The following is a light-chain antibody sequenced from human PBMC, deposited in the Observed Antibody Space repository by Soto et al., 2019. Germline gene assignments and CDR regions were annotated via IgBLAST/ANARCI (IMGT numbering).Light chain of an antibody. Sequence: EKALTQSPVTLSLSPGERATLSCRASQSVSSNLAWYQQRPGQAPRLLIYGASTRASGVPDRFSGSGSGTEFILTISSLQSEDSAVYYCQQNDVWPALTFGGGTKVDIK. J-gene: IGKJ4*01. CDR1: QSVSSN. CDR3: QQNDVWPALT. CDR2: GAS. V-gene: IGKV3-15*01.